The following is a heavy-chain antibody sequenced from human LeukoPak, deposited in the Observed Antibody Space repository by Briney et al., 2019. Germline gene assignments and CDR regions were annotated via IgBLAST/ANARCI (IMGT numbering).Heavy chain of an antibody. Sequence: PGGSLRLSCAASGFIFSNYAMSWVRQAPGKGPEWVSSISGSGGSTYYADSVKGRFTISRDNSKNTLYLQMNSLRAEETAVYYCAKGLLFTIIVVVNADAFDIWGQGTMVTVSS. CDR3: AKGLLFTIIVVVNADAFDI. J-gene: IGHJ3*02. CDR2: ISGSGGST. D-gene: IGHD3-22*01. V-gene: IGHV3-23*01. CDR1: GFIFSNYA.